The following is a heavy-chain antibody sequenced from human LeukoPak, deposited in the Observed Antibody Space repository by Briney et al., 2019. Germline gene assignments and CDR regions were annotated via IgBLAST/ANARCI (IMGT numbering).Heavy chain of an antibody. CDR3: AVVPRWLQSVLLDY. Sequence: ASVKVSCKASGGTFSSYAISWVRQAPGQGLEWMGGIIPIFGTANYAQKFQGRVTITADESTSTAYMELSSLRSGDTAVYYCAVVPRWLQSVLLDYWGQGTLVTVSS. CDR2: IIPIFGTA. CDR1: GGTFSSYA. D-gene: IGHD5-24*01. J-gene: IGHJ4*02. V-gene: IGHV1-69*01.